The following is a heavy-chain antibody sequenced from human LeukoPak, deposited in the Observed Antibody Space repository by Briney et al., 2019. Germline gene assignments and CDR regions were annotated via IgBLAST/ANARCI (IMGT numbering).Heavy chain of an antibody. Sequence: GGSLRLSCAASGFTFSSYAMSRVRQAPGKGLEWVSAISGSGGSTYYADSVKGRFTISRDNSKNTLYLQMNSLRAEDTAVYYCAKAETITFGGVIVSWGQGTLVTVSS. V-gene: IGHV3-23*01. CDR1: GFTFSSYA. J-gene: IGHJ4*02. CDR3: AKAETITFGGVIVS. CDR2: ISGSGGST. D-gene: IGHD3-16*02.